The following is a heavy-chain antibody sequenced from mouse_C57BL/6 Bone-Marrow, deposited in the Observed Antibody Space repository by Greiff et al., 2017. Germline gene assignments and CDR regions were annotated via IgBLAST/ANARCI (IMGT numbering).Heavy chain of an antibody. CDR1: GFTFSDYG. V-gene: IGHV5-15*01. Sequence: EVKVVESGGGLVQPGGSLKLSCAASGFTFSDYGMAWVRQAPRKGPEWVAFISNLAYSIYYADTVTGRFTISRENAKNTLYLEMSSLRSEDTAMYYCARGGTGYFDYWGQGTTLTGSS. J-gene: IGHJ2*01. CDR2: ISNLAYSI. CDR3: ARGGTGYFDY. D-gene: IGHD3-3*01.